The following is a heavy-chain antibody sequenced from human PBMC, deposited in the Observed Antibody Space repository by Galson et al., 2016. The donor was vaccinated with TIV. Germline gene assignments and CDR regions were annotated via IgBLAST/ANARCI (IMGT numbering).Heavy chain of an antibody. CDR1: GNSLTELV. D-gene: IGHD2/OR15-2a*01. Sequence: SVKVSCKVSGNSLTELVLHWVRQAPGKGLEWMGGFDPEVSKTVYAQRSQGRVTVTADTYRDTAYMELGSLRIEDTAVYYCATVAWFPRLSLDNWGQGTLVTVSS. V-gene: IGHV1-24*01. CDR2: FDPEVSKT. CDR3: ATVAWFPRLSLDN. J-gene: IGHJ4*02.